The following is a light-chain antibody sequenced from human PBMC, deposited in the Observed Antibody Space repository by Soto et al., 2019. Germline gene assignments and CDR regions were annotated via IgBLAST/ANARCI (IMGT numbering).Light chain of an antibody. J-gene: IGKJ1*01. CDR1: QSLVYSDGNTY. CDR3: MQFAHFPRT. CDR2: QIS. Sequence: DVVLTQTPLSSPVTLGQPASISCRSSQSLVYSDGNTYLSWLQQRPGQLPRLLIYQISNRFSGVPDRFSGSGAGTDFTLKISRVEAEDVGVYYCMQFAHFPRTFGQGTKLEI. V-gene: IGKV2-24*01.